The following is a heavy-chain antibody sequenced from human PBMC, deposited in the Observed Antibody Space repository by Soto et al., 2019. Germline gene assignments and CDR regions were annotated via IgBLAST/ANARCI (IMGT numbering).Heavy chain of an antibody. J-gene: IGHJ4*02. D-gene: IGHD2-15*01. Sequence: PSETLSLTCPVSGGSISSGDYYWSWIRQPPGKGLEWIGYIYYSGTTYYNPSLQSRVTISVDTSKNQFSLKLSSVTAADTAVYYCATGYSYFDYWGQGTLVTVSS. CDR1: GGSISSGDYY. V-gene: IGHV4-30-4*01. CDR3: ATGYSYFDY. CDR2: IYYSGTT.